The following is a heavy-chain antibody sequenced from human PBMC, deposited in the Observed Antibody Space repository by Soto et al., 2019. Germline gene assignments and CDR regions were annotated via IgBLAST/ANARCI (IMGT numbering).Heavy chain of an antibody. D-gene: IGHD6-19*01. Sequence: SETLSLTCTVSGDSFSDYYWNWIRQVPGKGLEWIGFVFHSATTIYNPSLKTRVAISDDTSKKQFSLRLTSVSAADTAIYYCARGHYSSGWPIDHWGQGILVTVSS. J-gene: IGHJ4*02. CDR2: VFHSATT. V-gene: IGHV4-59*01. CDR1: GDSFSDYY. CDR3: ARGHYSSGWPIDH.